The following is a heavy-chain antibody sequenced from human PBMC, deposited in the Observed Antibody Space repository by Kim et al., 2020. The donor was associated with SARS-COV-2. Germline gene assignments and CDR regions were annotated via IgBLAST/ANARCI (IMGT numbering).Heavy chain of an antibody. CDR2: IWYDGSNK. CDR1: GFTFSSYG. CDR3: ARAGWSSSWYGDY. J-gene: IGHJ4*02. Sequence: GGSLRLSCAASGFTFSSYGMHWVRQAPGKGLEWVAVIWYDGSNKYYADSVKGRFTISRDNSKNTLYLQMNSLRAEDTAVYYCARAGWSSSWYGDYWGQGTLVTVSS. V-gene: IGHV3-33*01. D-gene: IGHD6-13*01.